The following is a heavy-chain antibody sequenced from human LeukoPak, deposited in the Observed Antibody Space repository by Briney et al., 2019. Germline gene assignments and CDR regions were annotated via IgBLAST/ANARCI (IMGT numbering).Heavy chain of an antibody. CDR1: GGTFSSYA. D-gene: IGHD5-24*01. CDR3: ARAGGRDGYNLYYFDY. J-gene: IGHJ4*02. CDR2: IIPIFGTA. Sequence: SVKVSCKASGGTFSSYAISWVRQAPGQGLEWMGGIIPIFGTANYAQKFQGRVTITADESTSTAYMELSSLRSEDTAVYYCARAGGRDGYNLYYFDYWGQGTLVTVSS. V-gene: IGHV1-69*13.